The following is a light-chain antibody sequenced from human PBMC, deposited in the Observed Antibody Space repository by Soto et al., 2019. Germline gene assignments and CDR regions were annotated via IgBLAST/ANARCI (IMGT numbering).Light chain of an antibody. Sequence: QSVLTQPPSASGSHGQSVTISCTGTSSDVGGYNYVSWFQQHPGKAPKLMIYEVNKWPSGVPDRFSGSKSGNTASLTVSGLQAEDEADYYCSSFAASNTVVFGGGTKLTVL. J-gene: IGLJ2*01. CDR1: SSDVGGYNY. CDR3: SSFAASNTVV. V-gene: IGLV2-8*01. CDR2: EVN.